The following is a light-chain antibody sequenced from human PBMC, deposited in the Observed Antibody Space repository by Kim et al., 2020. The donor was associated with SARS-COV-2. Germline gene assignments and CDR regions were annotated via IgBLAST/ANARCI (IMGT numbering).Light chain of an antibody. CDR2: AAS. CDR1: HSITSD. CDR3: LQYHSYPYS. Sequence: DIQMTQSPSSLSASVGGRVTITCRSSHSITSDLGWYQQRPGKAPRSLIFAASSLQRGVPSRFSGSGSGTEFNLTISSLQPEDFATYYCLQYHSYPYSFGQGTKVDIK. J-gene: IGKJ2*03. V-gene: IGKV1-17*01.